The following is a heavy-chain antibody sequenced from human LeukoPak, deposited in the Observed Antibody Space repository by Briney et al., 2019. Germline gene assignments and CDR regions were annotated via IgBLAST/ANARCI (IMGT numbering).Heavy chain of an antibody. V-gene: IGHV4-59*08. CDR3: ARSRPGFMVRARAGMDV. D-gene: IGHD3-10*01. J-gene: IGHJ6*02. CDR2: IYYSGST. Sequence: SETLSLTCTVSGGSISSYYWSWIRQPPGKGLEWIGYIYYSGSTNYNPSLKSRVTISVDTSKNQFSLKLSFVTAADTAVYYCARSRPGFMVRARAGMDVWGQGTTVTVSS. CDR1: GGSISSYY.